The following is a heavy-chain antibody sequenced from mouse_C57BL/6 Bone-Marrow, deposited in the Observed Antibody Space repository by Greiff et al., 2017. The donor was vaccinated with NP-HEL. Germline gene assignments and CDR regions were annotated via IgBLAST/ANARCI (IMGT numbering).Heavy chain of an antibody. J-gene: IGHJ1*03. V-gene: IGHV1-54*01. CDR3: ARNGYDVDWYFDV. CDR1: GYAFTNYL. D-gene: IGHD2-2*01. CDR2: INPGSGGT. Sequence: QVQLQQSGPELVRPGTSVKVSCKASGYAFTNYLIEWVKQRPGQGLEWIGVINPGSGGTNYNEKFKGKATLTADKSSSTAYMQLSSLTSEDSAVYFCARNGYDVDWYFDVWGTGTTVTVSS.